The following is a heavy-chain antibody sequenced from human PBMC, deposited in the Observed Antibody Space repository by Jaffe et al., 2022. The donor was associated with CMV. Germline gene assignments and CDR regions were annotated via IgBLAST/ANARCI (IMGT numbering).Heavy chain of an antibody. D-gene: IGHD4-4*01. CDR2: ISSSSSYI. CDR3: ARPTTVTTEGWRGYYYYGMDV. J-gene: IGHJ6*02. V-gene: IGHV3-21*01. CDR1: GFTFSSYS. Sequence: EVQLVESGGGLVKPGGSLRLSCAASGFTFSSYSMNWVRQAPGKGLEWVSSISSSSSYIYYADSVKGRFTISRDNAKNSLYLQMNSLRAEDTAVYYCARPTTVTTEGWRGYYYYGMDVWGQGTTVTVSS.